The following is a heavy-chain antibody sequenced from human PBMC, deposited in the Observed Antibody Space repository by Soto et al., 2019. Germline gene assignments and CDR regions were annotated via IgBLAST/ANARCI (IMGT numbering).Heavy chain of an antibody. CDR1: GYTSTRYS. J-gene: IGHJ4*01. Sequence: ASVKVSCKASGYTSTRYSLQWVRQAPGQRLEWMGWINTDNGNTGFSHKFQGRVTVVRDTSANMVYMTLNSLTSGDTAVYYCARDFDQGSFDYWGQGTPVTVSS. V-gene: IGHV1-3*04. CDR3: ARDFDQGSFDY. CDR2: INTDNGNT. D-gene: IGHD2-2*01.